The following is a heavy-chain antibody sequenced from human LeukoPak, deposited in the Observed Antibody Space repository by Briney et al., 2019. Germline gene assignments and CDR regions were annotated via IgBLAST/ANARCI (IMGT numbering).Heavy chain of an antibody. J-gene: IGHJ6*02. D-gene: IGHD3-10*01. CDR2: IYYSGST. V-gene: IGHV4-59*08. CDR1: GGSTSSYC. CDR3: ARGSGVRPYYYYYYGMDV. Sequence: SETLSLTCTVSGGSTSSYCWSWIRQPPGKGLEWIGYIYYSGSTNYNPSLKSRVTISVDTSKNQFSLKLSSVTAADTAVYYCARGSGVRPYYYYYYGMDVWGQGTTVTVSS.